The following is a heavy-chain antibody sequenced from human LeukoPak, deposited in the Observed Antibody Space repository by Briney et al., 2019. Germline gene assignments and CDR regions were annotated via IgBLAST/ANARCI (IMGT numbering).Heavy chain of an antibody. V-gene: IGHV3-73*01. CDR1: GFTFSGST. CDR3: VRRGEQQFGAAFDI. J-gene: IGHJ3*02. D-gene: IGHD6-13*01. Sequence: GGSLKLSCSASGFTFSGSTMHWVRQASGKGLEWVGRIKSKANNYATAYVASVQGRFTISRDDSRNTAYLQMNSLNTEDTAAYYCVRRGEQQFGAAFDIWGQGTMVAVSS. CDR2: IKSKANNYAT.